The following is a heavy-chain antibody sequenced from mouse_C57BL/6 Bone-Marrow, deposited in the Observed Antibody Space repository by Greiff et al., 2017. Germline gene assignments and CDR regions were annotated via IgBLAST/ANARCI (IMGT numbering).Heavy chain of an antibody. Sequence: EVMLVESGGGLVQPGGSLKLSCAASGFTFSDYGMAWVRQAPRKGPGWVAFISNLAYSIYYADTVTGRFTISRENAKNTLYLEMSSLRSEDTAMYYCARGYYAMDYWGQGTSVTVSS. CDR2: ISNLAYSI. CDR1: GFTFSDYG. V-gene: IGHV5-15*01. CDR3: ARGYYAMDY. J-gene: IGHJ4*01.